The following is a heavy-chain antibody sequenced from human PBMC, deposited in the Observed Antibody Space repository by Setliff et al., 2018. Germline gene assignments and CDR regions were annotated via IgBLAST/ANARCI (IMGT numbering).Heavy chain of an antibody. CDR3: ARDLLRSSSWRPDVFDV. Sequence: SETLSLTCTVSGGSISSGDYYWSWIRQPPGKGLEWIGYIYSSGSTNYNPSLKSRVTMSVDTSKNQFSLKLSSVTAADTAIYYCARDLLRSSSWRPDVFDVWGQGTMVTVSS. CDR2: IYSSGST. J-gene: IGHJ3*01. D-gene: IGHD6-13*01. CDR1: GGSISSGDYY. V-gene: IGHV4-61*08.